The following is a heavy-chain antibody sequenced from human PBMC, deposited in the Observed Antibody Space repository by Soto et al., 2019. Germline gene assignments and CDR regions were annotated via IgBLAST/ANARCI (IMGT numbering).Heavy chain of an antibody. CDR1: GFTFANAW. D-gene: IGHD3-10*01. Sequence: EVQLVESGGGLVKPGGSLRLSCAASGFTFANAWMNWVRQTPGNGLEWVGRIKGKTTGGTTDYPTPVKVTFTISRDDSKNTLYLHLNSLQTEDTAVYYCTAGLLRSGGMDVWGQGTTVTVSS. CDR3: TAGLLRSGGMDV. CDR2: IKGKTTGGTT. V-gene: IGHV3-15*07. J-gene: IGHJ6*02.